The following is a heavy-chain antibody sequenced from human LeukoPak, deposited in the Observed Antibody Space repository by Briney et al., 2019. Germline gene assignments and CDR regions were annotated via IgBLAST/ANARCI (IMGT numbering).Heavy chain of an antibody. J-gene: IGHJ4*02. V-gene: IGHV4-39*01. CDR3: ARHATYSSGWYGPDY. CDR2: IYSSGST. D-gene: IGHD6-19*01. Sequence: SETLSLTCTVSGASISSSSYYWGWIRQPPGKGLEWIGSIYSSGSTYYNPSLKSRVTMSVGTSKYQFSLKLSSVTAAGTAVYYCARHATYSSGWYGPDYWGQGTLVTVSS. CDR1: GASISSSSYY.